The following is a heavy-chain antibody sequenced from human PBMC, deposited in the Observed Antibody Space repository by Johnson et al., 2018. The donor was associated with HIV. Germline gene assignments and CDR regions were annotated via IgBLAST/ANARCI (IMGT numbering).Heavy chain of an antibody. V-gene: IGHV3-13*01. D-gene: IGHD6-6*01. CDR2: IGTAGDT. CDR3: ARALLIAARPVGAFDI. J-gene: IGHJ3*02. CDR1: GFTFSSYD. Sequence: EVQLVESGGGLKQPGGSLRLSCAASGFTFSSYDMHWVRQATGKGLEWVSTIGTAGDTYYPGSVKGRFTVSREDAKNSLYLQMNSLRAGDTALYYCARALLIAARPVGAFDIWGQGTMVTVSS.